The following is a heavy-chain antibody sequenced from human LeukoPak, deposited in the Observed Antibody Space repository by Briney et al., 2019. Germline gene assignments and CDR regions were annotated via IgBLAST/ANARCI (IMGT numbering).Heavy chain of an antibody. CDR1: GFTFSSYG. Sequence: GGSLRLSCAASGFTFSSYGMHWVRQAPGKGLEWVAVIWYDGSNKYYADSVKGRFTISRDNAKNSLYLQMNSLRAEDTAVYYCARDTKSAGGAFDIWGQGTMVTVSS. J-gene: IGHJ3*02. D-gene: IGHD6-13*01. V-gene: IGHV3-33*01. CDR3: ARDTKSAGGAFDI. CDR2: IWYDGSNK.